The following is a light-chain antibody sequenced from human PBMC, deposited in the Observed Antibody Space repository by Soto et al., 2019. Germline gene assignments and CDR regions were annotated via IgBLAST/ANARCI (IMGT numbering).Light chain of an antibody. CDR1: QSVGSS. CDR3: QQRSNWPRT. J-gene: IGKJ1*01. CDR2: DAS. Sequence: EIVLTQSPATLSLSPGERGSLSCRASQSVGSSLAWYQQKPGQAPRLLIYDASNRATGIPARFSGSGSGTDFNLTISSLEPEDFAVYYCQQRSNWPRTFGQGTKVEIK. V-gene: IGKV3-11*01.